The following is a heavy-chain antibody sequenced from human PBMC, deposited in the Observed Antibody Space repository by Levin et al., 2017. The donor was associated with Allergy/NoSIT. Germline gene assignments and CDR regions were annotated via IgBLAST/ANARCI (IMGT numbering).Heavy chain of an antibody. CDR1: GGSISSGDYY. Sequence: SETLSLTCTVSGGSISSGDYYWSWIRQPPGKGLEWIGYIYYSGSTYYNPSLKSRVTISVDTSKNQFSLKLSSVTAADTAVYYCASGGRSHDYGDYDAFDIWGQGTMVTVSS. CDR2: IYYSGST. CDR3: ASGGRSHDYGDYDAFDI. J-gene: IGHJ3*02. D-gene: IGHD4-17*01. V-gene: IGHV4-30-4*01.